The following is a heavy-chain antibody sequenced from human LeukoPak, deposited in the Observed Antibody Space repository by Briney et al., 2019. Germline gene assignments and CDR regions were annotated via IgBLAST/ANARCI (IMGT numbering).Heavy chain of an antibody. Sequence: SETLSLTCAVYGGSFSGYYWSWIRQPPGKGLEWIGEINHSGSTNYNPSLKSRVTISVDTSKNQFSLKLSSVTAADTAVYYCAARVGDIVVVPAARGAWIGAFDYWGQGTLVTVSS. CDR3: AARVGDIVVVPAARGAWIGAFDY. V-gene: IGHV4-34*01. CDR1: GGSFSGYY. D-gene: IGHD2-2*01. J-gene: IGHJ4*02. CDR2: INHSGST.